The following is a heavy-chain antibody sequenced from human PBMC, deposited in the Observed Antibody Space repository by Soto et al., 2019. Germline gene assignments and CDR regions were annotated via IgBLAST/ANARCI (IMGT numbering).Heavy chain of an antibody. Sequence: VKVSCKASGGTFSSYAISWVRQAPGQGLEWMGGIIPIFGTANYAQKFQGRVTITADESTSTAYMELSSLRSEDTAVYYCVRETRGYSILDYWGQGTLVTVSS. CDR2: IIPIFGTA. CDR1: GGTFSSYA. J-gene: IGHJ4*02. V-gene: IGHV1-69*13. D-gene: IGHD5-12*01. CDR3: VRETRGYSILDY.